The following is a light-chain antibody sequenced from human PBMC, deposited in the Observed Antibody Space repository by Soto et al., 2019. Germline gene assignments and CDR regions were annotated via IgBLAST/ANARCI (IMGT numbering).Light chain of an antibody. CDR2: SNS. CDR3: AAWDDSLYV. J-gene: IGLJ1*01. CDR1: SSNIGRNT. V-gene: IGLV1-44*01. Sequence: QSVLTQPPSLSGTPGQSVTISCSGSSSNIGRNTVNWYQQLPGTAPKLLIYSNSQRPSGVPVRFSGSKSGTSASLAISGLQSEDEADYYCAAWDDSLYVFGTGTKLTVL.